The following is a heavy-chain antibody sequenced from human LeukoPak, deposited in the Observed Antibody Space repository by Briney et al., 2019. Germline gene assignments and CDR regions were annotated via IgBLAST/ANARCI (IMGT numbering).Heavy chain of an antibody. V-gene: IGHV3-30-3*01. D-gene: IGHD3-22*01. J-gene: IGHJ6*02. Sequence: GGSLRLSCAASGFTFSSYAMHWVRQAPGKGLEWVAVISYDGSNKYYADSVKGRFTISRDNSKNTLYLQTNSLRAEDTAVYYCARDSGSGYYSDYYGMDVWGQGTTVTVSS. CDR2: ISYDGSNK. CDR3: ARDSGSGYYSDYYGMDV. CDR1: GFTFSSYA.